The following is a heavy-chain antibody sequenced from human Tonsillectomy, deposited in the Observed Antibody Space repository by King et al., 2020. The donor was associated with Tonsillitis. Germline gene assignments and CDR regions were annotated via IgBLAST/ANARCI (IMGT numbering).Heavy chain of an antibody. V-gene: IGHV3-23*04. D-gene: IGHD3-10*01. Sequence: VQLVESGGGLVQPGGSLRLSCAASGFTFSSYAMSWVRQAPGKGLEWVSAISGSGGSTYYAESVKGRFTISRDNSKNTMYLQMNSLRAEDTAVYYCAKRFFYGSGSYYFDYWGQGTLVTVSS. CDR2: ISGSGGST. J-gene: IGHJ4*02. CDR3: AKRFFYGSGSYYFDY. CDR1: GFTFSSYA.